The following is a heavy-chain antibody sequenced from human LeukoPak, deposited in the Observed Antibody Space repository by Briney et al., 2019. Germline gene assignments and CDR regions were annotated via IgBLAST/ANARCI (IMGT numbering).Heavy chain of an antibody. V-gene: IGHV3-30-3*01. J-gene: IGHJ4*02. CDR2: ISYDGSNK. CDR1: GFTFSSYA. CDR3: ARVPVLRFLEWLLFY. D-gene: IGHD3-3*01. Sequence: GRSLRLSCAAPGFTFSSYAMHWVRQAPGKGLEWVAVISYDGSNKYYADSVKGRFTISRDNSKNTLYLQMNSLRAEDTAVYYCARVPVLRFLEWLLFYWGQGTLVTVSS.